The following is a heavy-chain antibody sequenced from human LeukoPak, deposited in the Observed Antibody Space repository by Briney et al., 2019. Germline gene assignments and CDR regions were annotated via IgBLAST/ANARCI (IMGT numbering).Heavy chain of an antibody. CDR3: ARGSYEPRNFQH. D-gene: IGHD1-14*01. Sequence: PSETLSLTCAVYGGSFSGYYWSWIRQPPGKGLEWIGEINHSGSTNYNPSLKSRVTISVDTSKNQFSLKLSSVTAADTAVHYCARGSYEPRNFQHWGQGTLVTLSS. J-gene: IGHJ1*01. CDR1: GGSFSGYY. V-gene: IGHV4-34*01. CDR2: INHSGST.